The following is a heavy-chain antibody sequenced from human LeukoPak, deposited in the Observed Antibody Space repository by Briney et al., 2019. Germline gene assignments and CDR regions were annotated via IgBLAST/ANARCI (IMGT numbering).Heavy chain of an antibody. CDR1: GFTLSSYS. J-gene: IGHJ4*02. CDR2: ISSSSSYI. D-gene: IGHD5-18*01. V-gene: IGHV3-21*01. Sequence: GGSLRLSCAASGFTLSSYSMNWVRQAPGKGLEWVSSISSSSSYIYYADSVKGRFTISRDNAKNSLYLQMNSLRAEDTAVYYCARARYSYGTVDYWGQGTLVTVSS. CDR3: ARARYSYGTVDY.